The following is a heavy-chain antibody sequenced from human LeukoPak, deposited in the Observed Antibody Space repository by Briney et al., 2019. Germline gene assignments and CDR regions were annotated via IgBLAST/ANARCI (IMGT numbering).Heavy chain of an antibody. D-gene: IGHD5-24*01. CDR1: GGSFSGYY. J-gene: IGHJ4*02. Sequence: SETLSLTCAVYGGSFSGYYWSWIRQPPGKGLEWIGYIYYSGSTNYNPSLKSRVTISVDTSKNQFSLKLSSVTAADTAVYYCARHKEGYLVWGQGTLVTVSS. V-gene: IGHV4-59*08. CDR3: ARHKEGYLV. CDR2: IYYSGST.